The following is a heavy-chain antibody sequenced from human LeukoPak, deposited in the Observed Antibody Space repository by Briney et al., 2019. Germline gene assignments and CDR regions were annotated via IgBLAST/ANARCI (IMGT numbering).Heavy chain of an antibody. Sequence: PSETLSLTCAVSDYSISSGYYWGWIRQSPGKGLEWIGSIYHSGSTYYNPSLKSRVTISVDTSKNEFSLKLSSVTAPDTAVYFCARVQGHSYDSNGYYRYFDYWGQGTLVTVSS. CDR2: IYHSGST. V-gene: IGHV4-38-2*01. CDR3: ARVQGHSYDSNGYYRYFDY. J-gene: IGHJ4*02. D-gene: IGHD3-22*01. CDR1: DYSISSGYY.